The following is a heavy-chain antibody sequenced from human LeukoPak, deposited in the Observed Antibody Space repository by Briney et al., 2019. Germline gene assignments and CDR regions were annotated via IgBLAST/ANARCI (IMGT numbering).Heavy chain of an antibody. CDR3: AKDLTGTDY. V-gene: IGHV3-33*06. Sequence: GGSLRLSCAASGFTFSSYGMHWVRQAPGKGLEWVAVIWYDGSNKDYADSVKGRFTISRDNSKNTLYLQMNSLRAEDTALYYCAKDLTGTDYWGQGTLVTVSS. CDR1: GFTFSSYG. J-gene: IGHJ4*02. D-gene: IGHD1-20*01. CDR2: IWYDGSNK.